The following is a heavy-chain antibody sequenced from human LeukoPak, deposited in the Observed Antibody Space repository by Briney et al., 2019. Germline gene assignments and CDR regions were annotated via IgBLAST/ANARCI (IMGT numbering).Heavy chain of an antibody. CDR1: GGSISSSSYY. J-gene: IGHJ4*02. CDR2: IYYSGST. V-gene: IGHV4-39*07. Sequence: SETLSLTCTVSGGSISSSSYYWGWIRQPPGKGLEWIGSIYYSGSTYYNPSLKSRVTISVDTSKNQFSLKLSSVTAADTAVYYCASGDDYGDYGLNYWGQGTLVTVSS. D-gene: IGHD4-17*01. CDR3: ASGDDYGDYGLNY.